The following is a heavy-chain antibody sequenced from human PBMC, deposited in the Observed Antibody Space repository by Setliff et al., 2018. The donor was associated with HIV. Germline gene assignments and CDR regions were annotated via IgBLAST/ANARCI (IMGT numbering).Heavy chain of an antibody. D-gene: IGHD3-9*01. J-gene: IGHJ4*02. CDR1: GYSFTSYW. CDR3: ARLVGNTYYDILTGYYNTPHFDY. V-gene: IGHV5-51*01. Sequence: GESLKISCKGSGYSFTSYWIGWVRQMPGKGLEWMGIIYPGDSDTRYSPSFQGQVTISADKSISTAYLQWSSLNASDTAMYYCARLVGNTYYDILTGYYNTPHFDYWGQGTLVTVSS. CDR2: IYPGDSDT.